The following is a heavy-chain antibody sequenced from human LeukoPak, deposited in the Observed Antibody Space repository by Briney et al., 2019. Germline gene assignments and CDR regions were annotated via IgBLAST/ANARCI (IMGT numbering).Heavy chain of an antibody. CDR2: FDPEDGEA. J-gene: IGHJ4*02. CDR3: ATVRYSSSWYLNY. Sequence: GASVKVSCKVSGYTFTELSMHWVRQAPGKGLEWMGGFDPEDGEAIYAQKFQGRVTMTEDTSTDTAYMELSSLRSEDTAVYYCATVRYSSSWYLNYWGQGTLVTVSS. D-gene: IGHD6-13*01. CDR1: GYTFTELS. V-gene: IGHV1-24*01.